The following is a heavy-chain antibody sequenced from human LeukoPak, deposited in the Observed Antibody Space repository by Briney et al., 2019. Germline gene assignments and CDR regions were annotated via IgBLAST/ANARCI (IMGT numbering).Heavy chain of an antibody. CDR3: ARDNDLLRYFDWPLDY. V-gene: IGHV3-30*03. J-gene: IGHJ4*02. CDR1: GFTFSNFG. CDR2: ISYDGKVT. D-gene: IGHD3-9*01. Sequence: GGSLRLSYAASGFTFSNFGMHWVRQAPGKGLEWMAVISYDGKVTYYADSVKGRFIISRDNSKNTLYLQMNSLRAEDTAVYYCARDNDLLRYFDWPLDYWGQGTLVTVSS.